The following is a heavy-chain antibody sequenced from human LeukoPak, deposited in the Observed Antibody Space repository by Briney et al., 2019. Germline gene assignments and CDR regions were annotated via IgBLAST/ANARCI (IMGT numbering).Heavy chain of an antibody. CDR3: ARRDYYDSGGYLDAFDI. J-gene: IGHJ3*02. CDR1: GGSISSYY. D-gene: IGHD3-22*01. CDR2: IYYSGST. V-gene: IGHV4-59*08. Sequence: SETLSLTCTVSGGSISSYYWSWIRQPPGKGLEWIGYIYYSGSTNYNPSLKSRVTISVDTSKNQFSLKLSSVTAADTAVYYCARRDYYDSGGYLDAFDIWGQGTMVTVSS.